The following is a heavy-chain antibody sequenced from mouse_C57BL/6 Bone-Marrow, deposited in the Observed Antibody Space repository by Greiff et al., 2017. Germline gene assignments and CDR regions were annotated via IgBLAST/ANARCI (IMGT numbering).Heavy chain of an antibody. J-gene: IGHJ3*01. CDR3: ARHEIYYGNLAWFAY. CDR2: FYPGSGSI. Sequence: VKLMESGAELVKPGASVKLSCKASGYTFTEYTIHWVKQRSGQGLEWIGWFYPGSGSIKYNEKFKDKATLTADKSSSTVYMELSRLTSEDSAVYFCARHEIYYGNLAWFAYWGQGTLVTVSA. D-gene: IGHD2-1*01. CDR1: GYTFTEYT. V-gene: IGHV1-62-2*01.